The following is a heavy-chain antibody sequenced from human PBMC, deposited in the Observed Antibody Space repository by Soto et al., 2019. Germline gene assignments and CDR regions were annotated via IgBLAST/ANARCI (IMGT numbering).Heavy chain of an antibody. Sequence: EVQLVESGGGLVKPGGSLRLSCAASGFTFSSYSMNWVRQAPGKGLEWVSSISSSSSYINYADSVKGRFTISRDNAKNSLYLQMNSLRAEDTAVYYCARDRRDDYVWGSYRYYYYYGMDVWGQGTTVTVSS. CDR3: ARDRRDDYVWGSYRYYYYYGMDV. D-gene: IGHD3-16*02. V-gene: IGHV3-21*01. CDR1: GFTFSSYS. CDR2: ISSSSSYI. J-gene: IGHJ6*02.